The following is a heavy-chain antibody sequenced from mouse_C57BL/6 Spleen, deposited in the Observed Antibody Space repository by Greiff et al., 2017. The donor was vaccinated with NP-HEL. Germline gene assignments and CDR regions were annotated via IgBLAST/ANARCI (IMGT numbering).Heavy chain of an antibody. Sequence: QVQLQESGAELVRPGASVKLSCKASGYTFTDYYINWVKQRPGQGLEWIARIYPGSGNTYYNEKFKGKATLTAEKSSSTAYMQLSSLASEDSAVYFCAREGDDYDRGFAYWGQGTLVTVSA. CDR3: AREGDDYDRGFAY. V-gene: IGHV1-76*01. D-gene: IGHD2-4*01. CDR2: IYPGSGNT. J-gene: IGHJ3*01. CDR1: GYTFTDYY.